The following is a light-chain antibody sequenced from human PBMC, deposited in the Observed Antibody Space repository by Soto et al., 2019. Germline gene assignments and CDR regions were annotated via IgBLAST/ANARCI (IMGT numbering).Light chain of an antibody. V-gene: IGLV2-14*01. CDR3: SSYSSSSAYYV. J-gene: IGLJ1*01. Sequence: QSALTQPASVSGSPGQSITISCTGTSSEIGYYDYVSWYQHHSGKAPKLIIYEVNNRPSEVSNRFSGSKSVNTASLTISELHAEDEADYYCSSYSSSSAYYVFGTGTKFTVL. CDR2: EVN. CDR1: SSEIGYYDY.